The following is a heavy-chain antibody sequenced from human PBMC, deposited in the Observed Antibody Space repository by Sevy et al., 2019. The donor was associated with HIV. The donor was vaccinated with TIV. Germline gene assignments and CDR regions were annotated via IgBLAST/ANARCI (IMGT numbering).Heavy chain of an antibody. J-gene: IGHJ4*01. V-gene: IGHV1-18*01. Sequence: ASVKVSCKISGYTFTSYRITWVRQAPGQGLECMGWISPHNGDTNYAQKLQGRVSMITDTSTSTAYMELRNLRSDDTAVYYCARAFCSGGRCYSLAYWGQGTLVPVSS. D-gene: IGHD2-15*01. CDR1: GYTFTSYR. CDR3: ARAFCSGGRCYSLAY. CDR2: ISPHNGDT.